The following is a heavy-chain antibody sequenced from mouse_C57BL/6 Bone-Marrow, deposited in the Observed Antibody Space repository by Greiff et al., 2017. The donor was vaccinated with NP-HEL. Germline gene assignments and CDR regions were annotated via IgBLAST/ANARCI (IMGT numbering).Heavy chain of an antibody. D-gene: IGHD1-1*01. V-gene: IGHV5-9-1*02. J-gene: IGHJ3*01. CDR1: GFTFSSYA. CDR3: TRGNYCGSGLAWFAY. CDR2: ISSGGDYI. Sequence: EVKLMESGEGLVKPGGSLKLSCAASGFTFSSYAMSWVRQTPEKRLEWVAYISSGGDYIYYADTVKGRVTISRDNARNTPYRQMSSLKSEDTAMYYCTRGNYCGSGLAWFAYWGQGTLVTVSA.